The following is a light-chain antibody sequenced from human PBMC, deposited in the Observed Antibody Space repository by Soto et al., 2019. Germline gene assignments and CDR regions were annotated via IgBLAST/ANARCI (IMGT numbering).Light chain of an antibody. Sequence: QSVLTQPASVSGSPGQSITISCTGTSSDVGRYNLVSWYQQHPGKARKLMIYEVSKRPSGVSNHFSGSKSGNTASLTISGLQAEDEADYYCCSYAGSSTSLFGTGTKVTVL. V-gene: IGLV2-23*02. J-gene: IGLJ1*01. CDR2: EVS. CDR3: CSYAGSSTSL. CDR1: SSDVGRYNL.